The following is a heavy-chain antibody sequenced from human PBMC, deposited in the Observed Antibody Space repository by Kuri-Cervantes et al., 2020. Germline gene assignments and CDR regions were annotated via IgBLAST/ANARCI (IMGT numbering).Heavy chain of an antibody. CDR1: GFTFSSYA. D-gene: IGHD2-15*01. J-gene: IGHJ6*03. Sequence: GGSLRLSCAASGFTFSSYAMSWVRQAPGKGLEWVSAISGSGGSTYYADSVKGRFTISRDNSKNTLYLQMNSLRAEDTAVYYCARGVVVVVAAVYYYYMDVWGKGTTVTVSS. V-gene: IGHV3-23*01. CDR3: ARGVVVVVAAVYYYYMDV. CDR2: ISGSGGST.